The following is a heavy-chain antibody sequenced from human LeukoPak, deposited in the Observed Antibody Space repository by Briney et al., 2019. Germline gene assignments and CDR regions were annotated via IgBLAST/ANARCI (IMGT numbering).Heavy chain of an antibody. CDR3: AREDGHSGYADYFDY. D-gene: IGHD5-12*01. CDR1: GFTFSSYS. V-gene: IGHV3-21*01. Sequence: GGSLRLSCAASGFTFSSYSMNWVRQAPGKGLEWVSSISSSSSYIYYADSVKGRFTISRDNAKNSLYLQMNSLRAEDTAVYYCAREDGHSGYADYFDYWGQGTLVTVSS. CDR2: ISSSSSYI. J-gene: IGHJ4*02.